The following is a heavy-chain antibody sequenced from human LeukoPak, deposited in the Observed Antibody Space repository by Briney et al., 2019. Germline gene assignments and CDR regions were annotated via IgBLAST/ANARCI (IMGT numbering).Heavy chain of an antibody. Sequence: GESLKISCKGSGYTFSTYWIGWVRQLPGKGLEWMGIIYPGDSETIYSPSFRGQVTISADRSISTTYLQWSSLRASDSAMYYCAKLDSTAYYFDYWGQGTLVTVSS. CDR3: AKLDSTAYYFDY. CDR2: IYPGDSET. J-gene: IGHJ4*02. V-gene: IGHV5-51*01. CDR1: GYTFSTYW. D-gene: IGHD3-22*01.